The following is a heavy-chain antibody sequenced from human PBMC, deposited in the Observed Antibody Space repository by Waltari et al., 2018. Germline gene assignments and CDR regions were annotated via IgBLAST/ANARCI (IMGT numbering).Heavy chain of an antibody. CDR2: INPNSGGT. CDR1: GYPLTGYY. V-gene: IGHV1-2*02. CDR3: ARDLENWNYYFDY. Sequence: QVQLVQSGAEVKKPGASVKVSCTASGYPLTGYYMHWMRQAPGQGLEWMGWINPNSGGTNYAQKFQGRVTMTRDTSISTAYMELSRLRSDDTAVYYCARDLENWNYYFDYWGQGTLVTVSS. J-gene: IGHJ4*02. D-gene: IGHD1-7*01.